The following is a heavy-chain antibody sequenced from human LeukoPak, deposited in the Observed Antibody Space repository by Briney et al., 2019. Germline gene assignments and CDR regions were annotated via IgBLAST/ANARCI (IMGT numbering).Heavy chain of an antibody. J-gene: IGHJ4*02. CDR1: GGSIGTYY. CDR3: ARRSSYKAAYYFDY. Sequence: SETLSLTCTVSGGSIGTYYWSWIRQPPGKGLEWIGYIYYSGSTNYNPSLKSRVTISVDTSKNQFSLKLSSVTAADTAVYYCARRSSYKAAYYFDYWGQGTLVTVSS. D-gene: IGHD3-10*01. CDR2: IYYSGST. V-gene: IGHV4-59*08.